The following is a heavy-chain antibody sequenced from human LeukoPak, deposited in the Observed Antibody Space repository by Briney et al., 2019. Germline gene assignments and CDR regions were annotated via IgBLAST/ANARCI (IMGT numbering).Heavy chain of an antibody. CDR3: ARQQLKENWFDP. V-gene: IGHV4-59*01. CDR1: GGSISSYY. D-gene: IGHD6-13*01. CDR2: IYYSGST. J-gene: IGHJ5*02. Sequence: PETLSLTCTVSGGSISSYYWSWIRQPPGKGLEWIGYIYYSGSTNYNPSLKSRVTISVDTSKNQFSLKLSSVSAADTAVYYCARQQLKENWFDPWGQGTLVTVSS.